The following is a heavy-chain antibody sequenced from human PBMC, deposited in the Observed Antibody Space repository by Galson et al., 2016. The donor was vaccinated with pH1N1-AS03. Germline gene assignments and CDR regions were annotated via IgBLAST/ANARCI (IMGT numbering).Heavy chain of an antibody. D-gene: IGHD6-19*01. CDR3: AHSRVAVEASGAFDV. J-gene: IGHJ3*01. CDR1: GFSLTTMREG. CDR2: IYWNEDK. V-gene: IGHV2-5*01. Sequence: PALVKPTQTLTLTCTVTGFSLTTMREGVGWIRQPPGKALEWLALIYWNEDKRFSQSLKNRLTITKDTSKNEVVLTMTNMDPADTGTYYWAHSRVAVEASGAFDVWGQGTTVTVSS.